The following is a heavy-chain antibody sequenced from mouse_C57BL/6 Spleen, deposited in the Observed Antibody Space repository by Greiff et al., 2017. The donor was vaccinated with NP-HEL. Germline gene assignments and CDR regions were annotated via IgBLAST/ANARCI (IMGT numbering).Heavy chain of an antibody. D-gene: IGHD4-1*01. CDR3: AEGAGTAWFAY. CDR2: INPNNGGT. CDR1: GYTFTDYY. V-gene: IGHV1-26*01. Sequence: VQLQQSGPELVKPGASVKISCKASGYTFTDYYMNWVKQSHGKSLERIGDINPNNGGTSYNQKFKGKATLTVDKSSSTAYMELRSLTSEDSAVYYCAEGAGTAWFAYWGQGTLVTVSA. J-gene: IGHJ3*01.